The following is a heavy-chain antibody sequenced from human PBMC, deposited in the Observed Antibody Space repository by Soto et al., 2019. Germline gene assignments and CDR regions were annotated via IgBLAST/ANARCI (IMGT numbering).Heavy chain of an antibody. Sequence: QVHLVQSGAEVKKPGASVKVSCQASGYAFTTYGITWVRQAPGQGLEWMGWISAHNGNTNYAQKLQGRVTVTRDTSTSTAYMELRSLRSDDTGVYYCARGRYGDYWGQGALVTVSS. CDR2: ISAHNGNT. V-gene: IGHV1-18*01. CDR1: GYAFTTYG. J-gene: IGHJ4*02. D-gene: IGHD1-1*01. CDR3: ARGRYGDY.